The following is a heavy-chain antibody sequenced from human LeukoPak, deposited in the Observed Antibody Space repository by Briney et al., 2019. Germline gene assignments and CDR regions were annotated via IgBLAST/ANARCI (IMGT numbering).Heavy chain of an antibody. J-gene: IGHJ4*02. V-gene: IGHV3-30*03. CDR3: ATGSLSSGWY. CDR2: ISYDGSNK. D-gene: IGHD6-19*01. Sequence: PGGSLRLSCAASEFTFSSYGMHWVRQAPGKGLEWVAVISYDGSNKYYADSVKGRFTISRDNSKNTLYLQMNSLRAEDTAVYYRATGSLSSGWYWGQGTLVTVSS. CDR1: EFTFSSYG.